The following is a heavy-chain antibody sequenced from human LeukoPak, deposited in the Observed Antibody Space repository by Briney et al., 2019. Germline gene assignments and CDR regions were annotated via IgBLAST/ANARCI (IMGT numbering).Heavy chain of an antibody. D-gene: IGHD6-19*01. CDR2: IKQDGSEK. CDR1: GFTFSTYW. J-gene: IGHJ4*02. V-gene: IGHV3-7*01. Sequence: PGGSLRLSCSASGFTFSTYWMSWVRQAPGKGLEWVANIKQDGSEKYYVDSVKGRFTISRDNAKNSLYLQMNSLRAEDTAVYYCAREPGSSGWYPCDYWGPGTLVTVSS. CDR3: AREPGSSGWYPCDY.